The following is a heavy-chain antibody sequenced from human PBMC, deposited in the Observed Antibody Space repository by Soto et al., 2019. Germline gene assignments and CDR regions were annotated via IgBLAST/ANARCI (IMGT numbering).Heavy chain of an antibody. CDR1: GGSISSYY. CDR3: ARHSDYYYDSSGYFRDPRYYFDY. Sequence: SETLSLTCTVSGGSISSYYWSWIRQPPGKGLEWIGYIYYSGSTNYNPSLKSRVTISVDTSKNQLSLKLSSVTAADTAVYYCARHSDYYYDSSGYFRDPRYYFDYWGQGTLVTVSS. J-gene: IGHJ4*02. V-gene: IGHV4-59*08. D-gene: IGHD3-22*01. CDR2: IYYSGST.